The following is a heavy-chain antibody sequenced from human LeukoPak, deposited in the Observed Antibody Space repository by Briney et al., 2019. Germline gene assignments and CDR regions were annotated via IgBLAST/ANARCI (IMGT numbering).Heavy chain of an antibody. Sequence: SQTLSLTCTVSGGSISSGSYYWSWIRQPAGKGLEWIGRIYTSGSTNYNPSLKSRVTISVDTSKNQFYLKLSSVTAAATAVYYCARDWDGYCSSTSCYGANYYYYYMDVWGKGTTVTVSS. V-gene: IGHV4-61*02. CDR2: IYTSGST. CDR3: ARDWDGYCSSTSCYGANYYYYYMDV. CDR1: GGSISSGSYY. D-gene: IGHD2-2*01. J-gene: IGHJ6*03.